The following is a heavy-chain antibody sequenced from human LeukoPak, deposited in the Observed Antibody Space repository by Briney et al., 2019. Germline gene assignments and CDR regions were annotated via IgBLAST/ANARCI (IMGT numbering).Heavy chain of an antibody. D-gene: IGHD6-6*01. CDR3: ARLGWYSSSGYYYMDV. V-gene: IGHV5-51*01. CDR2: IYPGDSDT. CDR1: GYSFTSYW. Sequence: GESLKISCKGSGYSFTSYWIGWVRQMPGKGLEWMGIIYPGDSDTRYSPSFQGQVAISADKSISTAYLQWSSLKASDTATYYCARLGWYSSSGYYYMDVWGKGTTVTVSS. J-gene: IGHJ6*03.